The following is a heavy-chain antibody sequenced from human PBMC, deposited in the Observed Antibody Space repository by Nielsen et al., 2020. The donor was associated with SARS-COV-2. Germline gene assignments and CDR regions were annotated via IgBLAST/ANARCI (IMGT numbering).Heavy chain of an antibody. V-gene: IGHV3-9*01. D-gene: IGHD3-10*01. Sequence: SLKISCAASGFTFDDYAMHWVRQAPGKGLEWVSGISWNSGSIGYADSVKGRFTISRDNAKNSLYLQMNSLRAEDTTLYYCANLPGEYYYGMDVWGQGTTVTVSS. CDR3: ANLPGEYYYGMDV. CDR1: GFTFDDYA. CDR2: ISWNSGSI. J-gene: IGHJ6*02.